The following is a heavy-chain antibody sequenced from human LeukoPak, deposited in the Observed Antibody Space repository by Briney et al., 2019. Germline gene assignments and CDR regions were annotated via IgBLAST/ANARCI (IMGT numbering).Heavy chain of an antibody. CDR2: ITSHAYGGTT. D-gene: IGHD2-15*01. CDR3: SRMRYCSGGSCSFDY. CDR1: GFTFGDYA. J-gene: IGHJ4*02. V-gene: IGHV3-49*04. Sequence: PGRSLRLSCVTSGFTFGDYAMNWVRQAPGKGLEWVGFITSHAYGGTTEYAASVKGRFTISRDDSKGIAYLQVNSLKSEDTAMYYCSRMRYCSGGSCSFDYWGQGTLVSVSS.